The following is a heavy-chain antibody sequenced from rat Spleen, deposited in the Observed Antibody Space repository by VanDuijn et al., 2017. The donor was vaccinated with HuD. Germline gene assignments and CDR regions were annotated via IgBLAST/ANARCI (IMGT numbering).Heavy chain of an antibody. V-gene: IGHV2-41*01. Sequence: QVQLKESGPGLVQPSQTLSLTCTVSGFSLTNYNVHWVRQPTGKGLEWMGVIWNTGGTRYNSALKSRLSISKDTSKSQVVLKMNSLQTEDTATYYCARDPYWGQGVMVTVSS. CDR2: IWNTGGT. CDR3: ARDPY. CDR1: GFSLTNYN. J-gene: IGHJ2*01.